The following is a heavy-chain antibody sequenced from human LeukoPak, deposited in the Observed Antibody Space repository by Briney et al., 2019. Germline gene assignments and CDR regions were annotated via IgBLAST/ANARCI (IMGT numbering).Heavy chain of an antibody. Sequence: PGGSLRLSCAASGFTFSSHAMHWVRQAPGKGLEWVAVISYDGSNKYYADSVKGRFTISRDNSKNTLYLQMNSLRAEDTAVYYCARSGPDYWGQGTLVTVSS. CDR3: ARSGPDY. CDR2: ISYDGSNK. CDR1: GFTFSSHA. J-gene: IGHJ4*02. V-gene: IGHV3-30-3*01. D-gene: IGHD3-3*01.